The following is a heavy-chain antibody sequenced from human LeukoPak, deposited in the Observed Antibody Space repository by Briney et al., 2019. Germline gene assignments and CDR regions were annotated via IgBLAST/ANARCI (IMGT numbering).Heavy chain of an antibody. CDR2: IHHSGST. CDR1: GGSISSSSYF. J-gene: IGHJ4*02. D-gene: IGHD4-23*01. V-gene: IGHV4-39*07. CDR3: ARDLGIGDYGGNQGY. Sequence: SETLSLTCTVSGGSISSSSYFWGWIRQPPGKGLEWIGSIHHSGSTYYNPSLKSRVTISVDTSKNQFSLKLSSVTAADTAVYYCARDLGIGDYGGNQGYWGQGTLVTVSS.